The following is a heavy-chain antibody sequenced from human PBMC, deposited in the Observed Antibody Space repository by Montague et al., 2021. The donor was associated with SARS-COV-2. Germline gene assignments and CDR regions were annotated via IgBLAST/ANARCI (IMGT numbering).Heavy chain of an antibody. J-gene: IGHJ4*02. CDR1: GDSMNNYY. CDR2: INYSGST. V-gene: IGHV4-59*01. D-gene: IGHD6-13*01. CDR3: ARAPIYRSSWYAYFDY. Sequence: SETLSLTCTVSGDSMNNYYWSWIRRPPGKGLEWIGYINYSGSTHYNPSLQSRVTLSKDTSKNQFSLRLTSVTAADTAMYFCARAPIYRSSWYAYFDYWGQGTLVTVPS.